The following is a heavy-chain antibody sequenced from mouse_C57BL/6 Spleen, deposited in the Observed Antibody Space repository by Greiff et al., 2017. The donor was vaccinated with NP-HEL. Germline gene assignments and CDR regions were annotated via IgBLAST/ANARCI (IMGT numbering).Heavy chain of an antibody. CDR1: GYTFTSYW. V-gene: IGHV1-61*01. Sequence: VQLQQPGAELVRPGSSVKLSCKASGYTFTSYWMDWVKQRPGQGLEWIGNIYPSDSETHYNQKFKDKATLTVDKSSSTAYMQRSSLTSEDSAVYASAKGYSNGGFAYWGQGTLVTVSA. J-gene: IGHJ3*01. D-gene: IGHD2-5*01. CDR2: IYPSDSET. CDR3: AKGYSNGGFAY.